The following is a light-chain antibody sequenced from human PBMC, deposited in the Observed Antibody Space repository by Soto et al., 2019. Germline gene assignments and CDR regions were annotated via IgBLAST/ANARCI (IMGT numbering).Light chain of an antibody. J-gene: IGKJ1*01. CDR3: QQYESFPRT. V-gene: IGKV1-5*03. CDR1: QSINNY. Sequence: DIQMTQSPSTLSASVGDRVTITCRASQSINNYLAWYQQQPGKAPKLLSYKASTLESGVPSRFSGSGSGTEFTLSISSLQPDDFATYYCQQYESFPRTFGQGTKVEIK. CDR2: KAS.